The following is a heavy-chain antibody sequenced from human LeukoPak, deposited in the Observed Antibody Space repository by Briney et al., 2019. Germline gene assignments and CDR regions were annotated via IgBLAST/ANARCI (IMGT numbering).Heavy chain of an antibody. V-gene: IGHV4-30-4*08. D-gene: IGHD3-22*01. CDR3: AREGGDSSGYYSGRNWFDP. Sequence: PSETLSLTCTVSGGSISSGDYYWSWIRQPPGKGLEWIGYIYYSGSTYYNPSLKSRVTISVDTSKSQFSLKLSSVTAADTAVYYCAREGGDSSGYYSGRNWFDPWGQGTLVTVSS. J-gene: IGHJ5*02. CDR1: GGSISSGDYY. CDR2: IYYSGST.